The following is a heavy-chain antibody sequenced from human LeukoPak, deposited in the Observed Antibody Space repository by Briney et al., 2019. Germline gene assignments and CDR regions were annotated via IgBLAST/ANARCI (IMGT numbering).Heavy chain of an antibody. Sequence: GGSLRLSCAASGFTFSSYWMTWVRQAPGVGLEWVASIEQDGSNKYYVDSVKGRCTISRDDAKNSLFLQLTSLRAEDTAVYYCARSPARSDKGGNDNWGQGTLVTVSS. CDR2: IEQDGSNK. CDR1: GFTFSSYW. V-gene: IGHV3-7*01. CDR3: ARSPARSDKGGNDN. J-gene: IGHJ4*02. D-gene: IGHD1-1*01.